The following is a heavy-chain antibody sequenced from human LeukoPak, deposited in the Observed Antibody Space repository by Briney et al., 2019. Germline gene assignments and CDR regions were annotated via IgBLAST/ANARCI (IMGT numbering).Heavy chain of an antibody. CDR1: GFTFDDYG. D-gene: IGHD5-24*01. Sequence: GVSLRLSCAASGFTFDDYGMSWVRQAPGKGLEWVSGINWNGGSTGYADSVKGRFTISRDNAKNSLYLRMNSLRAEDTALYYCARLSREGYNRHDYWGQGTLVTVSS. V-gene: IGHV3-20*04. J-gene: IGHJ4*02. CDR2: INWNGGST. CDR3: ARLSREGYNRHDY.